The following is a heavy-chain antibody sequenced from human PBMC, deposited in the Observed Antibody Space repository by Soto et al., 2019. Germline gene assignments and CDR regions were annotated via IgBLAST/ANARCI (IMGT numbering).Heavy chain of an antibody. J-gene: IGHJ4*02. V-gene: IGHV1-69*04. CDR3: AREREKGFWSGYYFDY. CDR1: GGTFSSYT. CDR2: IIPILGIA. D-gene: IGHD3-3*01. Sequence: SVKVSCKASGGTFSSYTISWVRQAPGQGLEWMGRIIPILGIANYAQKFQGRVTITADKSTSTAYMELSSLRSEDTAVYYCAREREKGFWSGYYFDYWGQGTLVTVSS.